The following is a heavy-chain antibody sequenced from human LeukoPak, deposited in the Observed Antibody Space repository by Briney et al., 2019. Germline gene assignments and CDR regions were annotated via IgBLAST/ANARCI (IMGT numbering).Heavy chain of an antibody. CDR3: AREDFWSGFPFDY. J-gene: IGHJ4*02. D-gene: IGHD3-3*01. CDR1: GYTFTGYY. V-gene: IGHV1-2*06. Sequence: GASVNVSCKASGYTFTGYYMHWVRQAPGQGLEWMGRINPNSGGTNYAQKFQGRVTMTRDTSISTAYMELSRLRSDDTAVYYCAREDFWSGFPFDYWGQGTLVTVSS. CDR2: INPNSGGT.